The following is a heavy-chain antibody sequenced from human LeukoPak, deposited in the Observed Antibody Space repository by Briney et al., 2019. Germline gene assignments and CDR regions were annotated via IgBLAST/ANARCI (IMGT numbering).Heavy chain of an antibody. CDR3: ASDDSSGYGGYGYFDY. V-gene: IGHV3-7*01. Sequence: GGSLRLSCAASGFTFSSYWMSWVRQAPGKGLEWVANIKQDGSEKYYVDSVKGRFTISRDNAKNSLYLQMDSLRAEDTAVYYCASDDSSGYGGYGYFDYWGQGTLVTVSS. CDR2: IKQDGSEK. J-gene: IGHJ4*02. D-gene: IGHD3-22*01. CDR1: GFTFSSYW.